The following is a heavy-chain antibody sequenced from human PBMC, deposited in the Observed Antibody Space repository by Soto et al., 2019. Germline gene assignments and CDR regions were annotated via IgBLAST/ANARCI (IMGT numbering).Heavy chain of an antibody. D-gene: IGHD3-22*01. V-gene: IGHV3-33*08. Sequence: GGSLRLSCAASGFTFSDYYMSWIRQAPGKGLEWVSVIRCSGSIKYYADSVKGRFTISRDNSKNTLYLQMNSLRAEDTAVYYCANTDGYDSSGYYLDDAFDIWGQGTMVTVSS. J-gene: IGHJ3*02. CDR1: GFTFSDYY. CDR3: ANTDGYDSSGYYLDDAFDI. CDR2: IRCSGSIK.